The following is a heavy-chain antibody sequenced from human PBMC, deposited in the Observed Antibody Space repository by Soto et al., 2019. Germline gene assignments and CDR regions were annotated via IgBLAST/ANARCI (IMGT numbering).Heavy chain of an antibody. V-gene: IGHV3-33*01. CDR3: ARDRGYYDYIWGSYRVY. CDR2: IWYDGSNK. CDR1: GFTFSSYG. J-gene: IGHJ4*02. Sequence: QVQLVESGGGVVQPGRSLRLSCAASGFTFSSYGMHWVRQAPGKGLEWVAVIWYDGSNKYYADSVKGRFTISRDNSKNTLYLQMNGLRAEDTAVYYCARDRGYYDYIWGSYRVYWGQGTLVTVSS. D-gene: IGHD3-16*02.